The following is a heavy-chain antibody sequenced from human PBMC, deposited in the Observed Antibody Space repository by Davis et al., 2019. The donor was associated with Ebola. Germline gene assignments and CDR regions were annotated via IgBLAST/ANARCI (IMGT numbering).Heavy chain of an antibody. Sequence: GESLKISCAASGLTFNNYAMTWVRQAPGKGLEWVSAISGDGTSTYCADSVKGRSTISRDNSKNTLYLQMNSLRAEDTAVYYCARDKLRESYYYYYGMDVWGQGTTVTVSS. CDR3: ARDKLRESYYYYYGMDV. J-gene: IGHJ6*02. D-gene: IGHD4-17*01. CDR1: GLTFNNYA. V-gene: IGHV3-23*01. CDR2: ISGDGTST.